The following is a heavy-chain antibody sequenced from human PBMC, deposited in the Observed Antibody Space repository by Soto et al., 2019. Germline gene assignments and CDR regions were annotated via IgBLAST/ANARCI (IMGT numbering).Heavy chain of an antibody. Sequence: GASVKVSCKASGGTFSSYAISWVRQAPGQGLEWMGGIIPIFGTANYAQKFQGRVTITADESTSTAYMELSSLRSEDTAVYYRATGSGYCSGGSCYSDLDYWGQGTLVTVSS. CDR3: ATGSGYCSGGSCYSDLDY. CDR1: GGTFSSYA. J-gene: IGHJ4*02. V-gene: IGHV1-69*13. D-gene: IGHD2-15*01. CDR2: IIPIFGTA.